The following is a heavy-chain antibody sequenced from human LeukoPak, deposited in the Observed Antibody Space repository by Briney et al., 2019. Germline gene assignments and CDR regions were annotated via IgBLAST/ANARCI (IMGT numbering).Heavy chain of an antibody. CDR2: MSYDGNNN. CDR1: GFTFLNYA. V-gene: IGHV3-30-3*01. D-gene: IGHD6-13*01. CDR3: AREWGTAADY. Sequence: GGSLRLSCVTSGFTFLNYAVHWVRQAPCKGLEWVAVMSYDGNNNYYADSVKGRFTLSRVSSKNTLYLQTDSLRPEDTAVYYCAREWGTAADYWGQGTLVTVSS. J-gene: IGHJ4*02.